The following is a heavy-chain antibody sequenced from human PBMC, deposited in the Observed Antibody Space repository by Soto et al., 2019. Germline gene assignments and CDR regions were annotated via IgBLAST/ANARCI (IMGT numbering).Heavy chain of an antibody. J-gene: IGHJ4*02. CDR3: ARVGYCSSTSCFDY. V-gene: IGHV1-18*01. Sequence: ASVKVSCKASGYTFTSYGISWVRQAPGQGLEWMGWISAYNGNTNYAQKLQGRVTMTTDTSTNTAYMELRSLRSDDTAVYYCARVGYCSSTSCFDYWGQGTLVTVSS. CDR1: GYTFTSYG. CDR2: ISAYNGNT. D-gene: IGHD2-2*01.